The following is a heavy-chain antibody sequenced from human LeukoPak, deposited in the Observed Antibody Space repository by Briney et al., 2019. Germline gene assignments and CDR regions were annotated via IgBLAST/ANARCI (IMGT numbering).Heavy chain of an antibody. CDR3: ARAYDILTGYYKRAGAFDI. J-gene: IGHJ3*02. V-gene: IGHV4-59*01. CDR1: GGSISGFC. Sequence: SETLSLTCTVSGGSISGFCWSWIRKSPGKGLEWIGYIYYSGSTNYNPSLKSRVTISVDTSKNQFSLKLSTVTAADTAVYYCARAYDILTGYYKRAGAFDIWGLGTMVTVSS. CDR2: IYYSGST. D-gene: IGHD3-9*01.